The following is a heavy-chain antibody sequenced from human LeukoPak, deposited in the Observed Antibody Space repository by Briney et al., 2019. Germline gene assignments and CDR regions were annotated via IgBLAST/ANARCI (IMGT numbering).Heavy chain of an antibody. CDR1: GFTFSSYG. V-gene: IGHV3-30*18. D-gene: IGHD2/OR15-2a*01. Sequence: GGSLRLFCAASGFTFSSYGMHWVRQAPGKGLEWVAVISYDGSNTFCADSVEGRFTISRDNSKNTLYLQMNSLRAEDTAVDYWAKDIYQERAPGYWGQGTLVTVSS. J-gene: IGHJ4*02. CDR3: AKDIYQERAPGY. CDR2: ISYDGSNT.